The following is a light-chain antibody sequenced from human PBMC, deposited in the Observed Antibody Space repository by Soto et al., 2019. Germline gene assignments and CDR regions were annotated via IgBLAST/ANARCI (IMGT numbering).Light chain of an antibody. CDR3: QQYGSSPGIT. Sequence: EIVLTQSPGTLSLSPGERATLSCRASQSVSSSYLAWYQQKPGQAPRLLIYGASGRATGIPDRFSGSGSGTDFTLTISRLEPDDFSVYYCQQYGSSPGITFGQGTRLEIK. CDR1: QSVSSSY. CDR2: GAS. J-gene: IGKJ5*01. V-gene: IGKV3-20*01.